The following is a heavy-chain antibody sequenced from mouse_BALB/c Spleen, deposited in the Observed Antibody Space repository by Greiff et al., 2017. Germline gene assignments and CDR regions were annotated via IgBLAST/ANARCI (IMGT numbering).Heavy chain of an antibody. D-gene: IGHD1-1*01. CDR1: GYSITSDYA. Sequence: EVQRVESGPGLVKPSQSLSLTCTVTGYSITSDYAWNWIRQFPGNKLEWMGYISYSGSTSYNPSLKSRISITRDTSKNQFFLQLNSVTTEDTATYYCARDYYYFDYWGQGTTLTVSS. V-gene: IGHV3-2*02. CDR3: ARDYYYFDY. J-gene: IGHJ2*01. CDR2: ISYSGST.